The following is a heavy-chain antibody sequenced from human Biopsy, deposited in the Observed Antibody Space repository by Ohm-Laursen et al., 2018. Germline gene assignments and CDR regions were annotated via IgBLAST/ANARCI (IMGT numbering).Heavy chain of an antibody. CDR1: GGSINSHH. V-gene: IGHV4-4*07. Sequence: TLSLTCAVSGGSINSHHWSWIRQPAGKGLEWIGRVYISGGTTYNPSLKSRVTMSLDTSKNQFSLRLRSATAADTAVYYCARDSPSYADYPFDYWGQGTLVTVSS. CDR3: ARDSPSYADYPFDY. J-gene: IGHJ4*02. CDR2: VYISGGT. D-gene: IGHD4-17*01.